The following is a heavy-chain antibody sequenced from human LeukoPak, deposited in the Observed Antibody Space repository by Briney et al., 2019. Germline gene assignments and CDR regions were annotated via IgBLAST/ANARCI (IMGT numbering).Heavy chain of an antibody. Sequence: GGSLRLSCAASGFTFSSYAMHWVRQAPGKGLEWVAVISYDGSNKYYADSVKGRFTISRDNSKNTLYLQMNSLRAEDTAVYYCARDLFYYDSSGYHNFDYWGQGTLVTVSS. CDR2: ISYDGSNK. CDR1: GFTFSSYA. CDR3: ARDLFYYDSSGYHNFDY. V-gene: IGHV3-30*01. J-gene: IGHJ4*02. D-gene: IGHD3-22*01.